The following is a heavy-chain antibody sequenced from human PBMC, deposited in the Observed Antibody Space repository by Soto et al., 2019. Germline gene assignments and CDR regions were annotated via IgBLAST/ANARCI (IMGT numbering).Heavy chain of an antibody. J-gene: IGHJ6*02. Sequence: SETLSLTCTVSGGSVSSGSYYWSWIRQPPGKGLEWIGYVYYSGSTNYNPSLKSRVTRSVDTSKNQCSLKPSSVTAADTAVYYCARDGPALTALDVWGQGTTVTVSS. CDR1: GGSVSSGSYY. V-gene: IGHV4-61*01. CDR3: ARDGPALTALDV. CDR2: VYYSGST.